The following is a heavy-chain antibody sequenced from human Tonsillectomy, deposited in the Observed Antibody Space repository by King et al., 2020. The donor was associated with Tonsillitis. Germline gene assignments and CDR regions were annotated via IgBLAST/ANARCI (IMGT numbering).Heavy chain of an antibody. Sequence: VQLVESGGGVVQPGRSLRLSCEASGFTFSSYAMHWVRQAPGKGLEWLAVISYDGSNKFYADSVRGRFTISRDNSKNTLYLQMNSLRAEDTAVYYCARAGPSSWYYFDYGGQGTLVTVSS. CDR2: ISYDGSNK. CDR1: GFTFSSYA. J-gene: IGHJ4*02. D-gene: IGHD6-13*01. V-gene: IGHV3-30-3*01. CDR3: ARAGPSSWYYFDY.